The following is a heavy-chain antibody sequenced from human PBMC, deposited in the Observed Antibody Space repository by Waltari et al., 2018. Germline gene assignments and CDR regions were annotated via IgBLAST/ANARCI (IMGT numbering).Heavy chain of an antibody. J-gene: IGHJ3*01. D-gene: IGHD6-13*01. CDR3: ARDPGSASWYGAFDV. CDR1: GDSITSYY. Sequence: QVQLQESGPGLVKPSETLSLTCIVSGDSITSYYWNWIRQPPGKGLEWIGYLYNSGSTNYNPSLKSRVTISVDTSKNLFSLKLTSVTAADTAVYYCARDPGSASWYGAFDVWGQGTMVSVSS. CDR2: LYNSGST. V-gene: IGHV4-59*01.